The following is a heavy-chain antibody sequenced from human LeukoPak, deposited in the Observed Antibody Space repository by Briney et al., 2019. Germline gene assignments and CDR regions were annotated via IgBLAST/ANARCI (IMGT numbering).Heavy chain of an antibody. J-gene: IGHJ4*02. CDR1: CGSTFSYY. Sequence: SETPSLTSSVSCGSTFSYYWSWIRQPPREGREGRGYILYSGGTNYNPSPKSRVTITVDTSKNKFSLKLSSVTAADTAVYYCTRGGRYSSSWYSIKSFFPYYFDYWGQGTLVTVSS. D-gene: IGHD6-13*01. CDR2: ILYSGGT. V-gene: IGHV4-59*01. CDR3: TRGGRYSSSWYSIKSFFPYYFDY.